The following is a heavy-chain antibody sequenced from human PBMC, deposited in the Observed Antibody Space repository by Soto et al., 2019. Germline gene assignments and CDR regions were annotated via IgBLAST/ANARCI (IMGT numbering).Heavy chain of an antibody. CDR3: ARDKARGYYMDV. CDR1: GYTFTSYD. CDR2: MNPNSGNT. J-gene: IGHJ6*03. V-gene: IGHV1-8*01. D-gene: IGHD3-10*01. Sequence: ASVKVYCKAAGYTFTSYDINRVRQATGQGLEWMGWMNPNSGNTGYAQKFQGRVTMTRNTSISTAYMELSSLRSEDTAVYYCARDKARGYYMDVWGKGTTLTVSS.